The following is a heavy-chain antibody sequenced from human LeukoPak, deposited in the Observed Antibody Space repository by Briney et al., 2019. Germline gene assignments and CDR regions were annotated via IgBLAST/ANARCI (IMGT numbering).Heavy chain of an antibody. CDR3: ARDRPTGRSRGVVVQ. Sequence: PGGSLSPSCAASGFTFDTYAMTWVRQAPGKGLEWVSSISSGGTYIYYAESVRGRSTISRDNTKNFLYLQLSTLRVEDTAVYYCARDRPTGRSRGVVVQWGQGTLVTVSS. D-gene: IGHD2-15*01. J-gene: IGHJ4*02. V-gene: IGHV3-21*01. CDR2: ISSGGTYI. CDR1: GFTFDTYA.